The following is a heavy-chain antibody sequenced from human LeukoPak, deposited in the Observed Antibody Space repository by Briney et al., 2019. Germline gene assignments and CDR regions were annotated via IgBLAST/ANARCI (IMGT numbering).Heavy chain of an antibody. CDR3: AELGITMIGGV. CDR2: ISSSGSTI. CDR1: GFTFSSYS. V-gene: IGHV3-48*04. D-gene: IGHD3-10*02. J-gene: IGHJ6*04. Sequence: GGSLRLSCAASGFTFSSYSMNWVRQAPGKGLGWVSYISSSGSTIYYADSVKGRFTIASDNAKNSLYLQMNSLRAEDTAVYYCAELGITMIGGVWGKGTTVTISS.